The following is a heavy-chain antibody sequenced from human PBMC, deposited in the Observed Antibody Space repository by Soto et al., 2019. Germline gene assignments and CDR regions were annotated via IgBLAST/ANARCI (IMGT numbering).Heavy chain of an antibody. CDR1: GSTFTSYD. Sequence: QVQLVQSGAEAKKPGASVKVSCKASGSTFTSYDINWVRQATGQGLEWMGWMNPNSRNTGYAQKFQGRVTXXRHXPISTAYMELSSLRSEDTAVYYCARVITIFGVVPGWGQGTLVTVSS. CDR2: MNPNSRNT. V-gene: IGHV1-8*01. J-gene: IGHJ4*02. D-gene: IGHD3-3*01. CDR3: ARVITIFGVVPG.